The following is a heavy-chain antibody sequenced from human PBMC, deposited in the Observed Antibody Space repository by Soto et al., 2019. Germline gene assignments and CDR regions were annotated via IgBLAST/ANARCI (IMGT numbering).Heavy chain of an antibody. CDR2: ISYDGSNK. CDR1: GFSLSGYG. V-gene: IGHV3-30*18. CDR3: AKALIAAAGTGSYFDY. Sequence: PGGSLRLSCEVSGFSLSGYGMHWVRQAPGEGLEWVAVISYDGSNKYYADSVKGRFTISRDNSKNTLYLQMNSLRAEDTAVYYCAKALIAAAGTGSYFDYWGQGTLVTVSS. D-gene: IGHD6-13*01. J-gene: IGHJ4*02.